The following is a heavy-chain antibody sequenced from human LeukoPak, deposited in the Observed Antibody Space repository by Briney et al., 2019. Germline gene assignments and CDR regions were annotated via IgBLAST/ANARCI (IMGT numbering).Heavy chain of an antibody. Sequence: PSETLSLTCNVSGGSINTNNYYWGWIRQPPGKGLEWIGSIYHSGFAYYNPSLKSRVTISVDTSKNQFSLKLSSVTAADTAVYYCARHLQLRFLYGPSYYFDYWGQGTLVTVSS. J-gene: IGHJ4*02. D-gene: IGHD3-3*01. CDR3: ARHLQLRFLYGPSYYFDY. CDR1: GGSINTNNYY. V-gene: IGHV4-39*01. CDR2: IYHSGFA.